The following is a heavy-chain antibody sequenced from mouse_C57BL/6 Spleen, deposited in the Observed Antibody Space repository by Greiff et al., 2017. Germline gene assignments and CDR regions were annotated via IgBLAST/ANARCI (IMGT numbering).Heavy chain of an antibody. D-gene: IGHD1-1*01. Sequence: QVQLQQPGAELVKPGASVKLSCKASGYTFTSYWMHWVKQRPGQGLEWIGMIHPTSGSTNYNEKFKSKATLTVDKSSSTAYLQLSSLTSEDSAVYYCARDYGSSYVYWYFDVWGTGTTVTVSS. CDR1: GYTFTSYW. J-gene: IGHJ1*03. CDR3: ARDYGSSYVYWYFDV. V-gene: IGHV1-64*01. CDR2: IHPTSGST.